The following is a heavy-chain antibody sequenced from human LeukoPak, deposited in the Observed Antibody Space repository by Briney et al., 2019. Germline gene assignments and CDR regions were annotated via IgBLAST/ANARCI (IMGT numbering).Heavy chain of an antibody. CDR1: GFSLSTSGVV. Sequence: SGPTLVNPTQTLTLTCTFSGFSLSTSGVVVAWIRQSPGQALEWLALIYWNDEQRYIPSLKSRLTITTDTSKTQVVLTMTNMDPADTATYHCAHNGLYHWGQGTLVTVSS. CDR3: AHNGLYH. D-gene: IGHD2-15*01. CDR2: IYWNDEQ. V-gene: IGHV2-5*01. J-gene: IGHJ5*02.